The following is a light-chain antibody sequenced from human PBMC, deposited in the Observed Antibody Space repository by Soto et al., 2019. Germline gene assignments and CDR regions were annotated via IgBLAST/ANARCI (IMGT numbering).Light chain of an antibody. CDR3: QQYNNWPPTT. Sequence: EIVMTQSPATLSVSPGERATLSCRASQSVSSNLAWYQQKPGQAPRLLIYGASTRATGIPARFSGSGSGTEFTLTISSLQSEDFAVYYCQQYNNWPPTTFGHGTRLEI. V-gene: IGKV3-15*01. CDR2: GAS. CDR1: QSVSSN. J-gene: IGKJ5*01.